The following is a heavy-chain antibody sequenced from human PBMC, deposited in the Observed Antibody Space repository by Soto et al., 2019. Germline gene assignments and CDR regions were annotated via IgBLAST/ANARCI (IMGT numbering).Heavy chain of an antibody. CDR2: ISAYNGNT. Sequence: QVQLVQSGAEVKKPGASVKVSCKASGYTFTSYGISWVRQAPGQGIAWMGWISAYNGNTNYAQKLQGRVTMTTDTSTSTAYMELRSLRSDDTAVYYCARTTPLGELSPSGMDVWGQGTTVTVSS. D-gene: IGHD3-16*02. J-gene: IGHJ6*02. CDR1: GYTFTSYG. V-gene: IGHV1-18*01. CDR3: ARTTPLGELSPSGMDV.